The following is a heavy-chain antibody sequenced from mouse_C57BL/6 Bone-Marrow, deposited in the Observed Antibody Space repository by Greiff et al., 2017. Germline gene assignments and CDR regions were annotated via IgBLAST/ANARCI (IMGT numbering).Heavy chain of an antibody. D-gene: IGHD1-1*01. V-gene: IGHV2-9-1*01. CDR1: GFSLTSYA. CDR3: ARTSDYYGSSYGFAY. J-gene: IGHJ3*01. CDR2: IWTGGGT. Sequence: QVQLQQSGPGLVAPSQSLSITCTVSGFSLTSYAISWVRQPPGKGLEWLGVIWTGGGTNYNSALKSRLSISKDNSKSQVFLKMNSLQTDDTARYYCARTSDYYGSSYGFAYWGQGTLVTVSA.